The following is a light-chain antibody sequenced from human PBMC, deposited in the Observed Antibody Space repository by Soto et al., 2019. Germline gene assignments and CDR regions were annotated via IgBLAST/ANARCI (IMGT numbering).Light chain of an antibody. V-gene: IGKV3-11*01. CDR1: QSVSSY. J-gene: IGKJ4*01. CDR3: QQRSVWPLT. CDR2: DSS. Sequence: EIVLTQFPATLSLSPGDGATLSCRASQSVSSYLAWYQQKRRQAPRLLIYDSSNRATGIPARFSGSGSGTDFSLIISSLEPEDFAVYYCQQRSVWPLTFGGGTKVEIK.